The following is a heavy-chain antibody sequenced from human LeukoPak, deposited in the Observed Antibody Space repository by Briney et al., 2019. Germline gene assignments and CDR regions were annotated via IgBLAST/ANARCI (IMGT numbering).Heavy chain of an antibody. V-gene: IGHV3-23*01. CDR3: AKLSGYDFWNYFDY. CDR2: ISGSGGST. Sequence: GGSLRLSCAASGFTFNNYAMSWVRQAPGKRLEWVSAISGSGGSTYYADSVKGRFTISRDNSKNTLYLQMNSLRAEDTAVYYCAKLSGYDFWNYFDYWGRGTLVTVSS. J-gene: IGHJ4*02. D-gene: IGHD3-3*01. CDR1: GFTFNNYA.